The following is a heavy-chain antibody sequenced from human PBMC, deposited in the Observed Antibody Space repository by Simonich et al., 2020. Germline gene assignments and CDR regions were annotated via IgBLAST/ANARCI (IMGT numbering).Heavy chain of an antibody. CDR1: GFTFSSYA. D-gene: IGHD2-15*01. V-gene: IGHV3-30*07. CDR2: ISYDGSKK. J-gene: IGHJ3*02. Sequence: QVQLVESGGGVVQPGRSLRLSCAASGFTFSSYAMHWGRQAPGKGLEWVAVISYDGSKKYYADSVKGRFTISRDNSKNTLYLQRNSLRAEDTAVYYCAREGLLLDAFDIWGQGTMVTVSS. CDR3: AREGLLLDAFDI.